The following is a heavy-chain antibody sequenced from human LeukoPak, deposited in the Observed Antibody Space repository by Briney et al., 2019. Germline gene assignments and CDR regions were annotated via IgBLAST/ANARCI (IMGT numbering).Heavy chain of an antibody. CDR1: GFTVSSNY. V-gene: IGHV3-48*01. Sequence: PGGSLRLSCAASGFTVSSNYMSWVRQAPGKGLEWVSYISSSSSTIYYADSVKGRFTISRDNAKNSLYLQMNSLRAEDTAVYYCARATWDPNYYYYMDVWGKGTTVTISS. D-gene: IGHD1-26*01. CDR3: ARATWDPNYYYYMDV. J-gene: IGHJ6*03. CDR2: ISSSSSTI.